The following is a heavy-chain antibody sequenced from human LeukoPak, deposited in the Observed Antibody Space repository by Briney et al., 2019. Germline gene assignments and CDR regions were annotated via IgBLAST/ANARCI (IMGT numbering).Heavy chain of an antibody. V-gene: IGHV3-74*03. CDR2: INSDKSNT. Sequence: GGALRLSCAASGFTFSSYWMHWVRQAPGKGLMWVSHINSDKSNTTYADYVKGRFTMSRDSAKSTVYVQMTSLRAEDTAVYYCVRGWQMLFDQWGQGSLVTVS. J-gene: IGHJ4*02. CDR3: VRGWQMLFDQ. D-gene: IGHD2-15*01. CDR1: GFTFSSYW.